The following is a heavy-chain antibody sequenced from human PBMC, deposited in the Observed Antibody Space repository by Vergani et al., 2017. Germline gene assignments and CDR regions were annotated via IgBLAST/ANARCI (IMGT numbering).Heavy chain of an antibody. J-gene: IGHJ4*02. CDR2: ISAYNGNT. CDR3: ARDNIVVVPAAGLFDY. D-gene: IGHD2-2*01. Sequence: QVQLVQSGAEVKKPGSSVKVSCKASGYTFTSYGISWVRQAPGQGLEWMGWISAYNGNTNYAQKLQGRVTMTTDTSTSTAYMELRSLRSDDTAVYYCARDNIVVVPAAGLFDYWGQGTLVTVSS. CDR1: GYTFTSYG. V-gene: IGHV1-18*01.